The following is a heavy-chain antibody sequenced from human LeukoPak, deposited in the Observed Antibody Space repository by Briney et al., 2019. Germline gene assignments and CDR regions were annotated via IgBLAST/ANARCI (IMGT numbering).Heavy chain of an antibody. V-gene: IGHV3-48*03. Sequence: GGSLRLSCAASGFTFSSYEMNWVRQAPGKGLEWVSYISSSGSTIYYADSVKGRFTISRDNAKNSLYLQMNSLRAEDTAVYYCARVGVVVQYYFKQHYMDVWGKGTTVTVSS. CDR2: ISSSGSTI. CDR3: ARVGVVVQYYFKQHYMDV. J-gene: IGHJ6*03. D-gene: IGHD3-22*01. CDR1: GFTFSSYE.